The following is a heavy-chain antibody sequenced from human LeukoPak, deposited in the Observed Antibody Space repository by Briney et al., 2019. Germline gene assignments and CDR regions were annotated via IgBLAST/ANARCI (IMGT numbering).Heavy chain of an antibody. Sequence: GGSLRLSCAASGFTFSSYSMNWVRQAPGKGLEWVSYISSSSSTIYYADSVKGRFTISRDNAKNSLYLRMNSLRDEDTAVYYCARGQAARTFDYWGQGTLVTVSS. D-gene: IGHD6-6*01. CDR2: ISSSSSTI. J-gene: IGHJ4*02. CDR1: GFTFSSYS. V-gene: IGHV3-48*02. CDR3: ARGQAARTFDY.